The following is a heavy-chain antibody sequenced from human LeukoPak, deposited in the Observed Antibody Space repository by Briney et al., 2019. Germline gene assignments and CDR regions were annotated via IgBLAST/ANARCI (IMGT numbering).Heavy chain of an antibody. CDR1: GFIVNSNY. Sequence: GGSLRLSCAASGFIVNSNYMSWVRQAPGKGLEWVSIIYSVGSTYYADSVKGRSTISRGNSKNTLYLQMNSLRAEDTAVYFCARGGYNYGRTFDYWGQGTLVTVSS. CDR3: ARGGYNYGRTFDY. D-gene: IGHD5-18*01. CDR2: IYSVGST. V-gene: IGHV3-66*01. J-gene: IGHJ4*02.